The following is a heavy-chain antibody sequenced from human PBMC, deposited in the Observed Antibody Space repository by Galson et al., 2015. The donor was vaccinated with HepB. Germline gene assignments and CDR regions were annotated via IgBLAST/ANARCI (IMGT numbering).Heavy chain of an antibody. J-gene: IGHJ6*02. D-gene: IGHD6-19*01. CDR2: ISYDGSNK. V-gene: IGHV3-30*04. Sequence: SLRLSCAASGSTFSSCAMHWVRQAPGKGLGWVAVISYDGSNKYYADSVKGRFTISRDNSKNTLYLQMNSLRAEDTAVYYCARGWGYSSRYGMDVWGQGTTVTVSS. CDR1: GSTFSSCA. CDR3: ARGWGYSSRYGMDV.